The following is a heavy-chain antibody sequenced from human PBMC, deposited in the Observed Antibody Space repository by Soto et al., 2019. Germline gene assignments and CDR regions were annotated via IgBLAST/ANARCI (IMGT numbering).Heavy chain of an antibody. CDR2: ISGSGGST. V-gene: IGHV3-23*01. Sequence: GGSLRLSCAASGFTFSSYAMSWVRQAPGKGLEWVSAISGSGGSTYYADSVKGRFTISRDNSKNTLYLQMNSLRAEDTAVHYCAKDGASNVGAFDIWGQGTMVTVSS. CDR1: GFTFSSYA. CDR3: AKDGASNVGAFDI. J-gene: IGHJ3*02. D-gene: IGHD1-26*01.